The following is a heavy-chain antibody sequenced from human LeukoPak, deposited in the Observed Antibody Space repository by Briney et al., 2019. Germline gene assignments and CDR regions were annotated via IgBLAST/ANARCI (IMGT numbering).Heavy chain of an antibody. D-gene: IGHD3-10*01. CDR1: GFTFSSYS. Sequence: PGGSLRLSCAASGFTFSSYSMNWVRQAPGEGLEWVSSISSSSSYIYYADSVKGRFTISRDNAKNSLYLQMTSLRAEDTAVYYCARDDRVRGVIIRVFDYWGQGTLVTVSS. CDR3: ARDDRVRGVIIRVFDY. V-gene: IGHV3-21*01. CDR2: ISSSSSYI. J-gene: IGHJ4*02.